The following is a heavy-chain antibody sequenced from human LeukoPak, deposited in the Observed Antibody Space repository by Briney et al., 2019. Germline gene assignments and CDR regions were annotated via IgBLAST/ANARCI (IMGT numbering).Heavy chain of an antibody. CDR1: GGSISSYY. CDR3: ARDPLSQGWFDP. Sequence: PSETLSLTCAVSGGSISSYYWSWIRQPPGKGLEWIGYIYYSGSTNYNPSLKSRVTISVDTSKNQFSLKLSSVTAADTAVYYCARDPLSQGWFDPWGQGTLATVSS. J-gene: IGHJ5*02. CDR2: IYYSGST. D-gene: IGHD3-3*02. V-gene: IGHV4-59*01.